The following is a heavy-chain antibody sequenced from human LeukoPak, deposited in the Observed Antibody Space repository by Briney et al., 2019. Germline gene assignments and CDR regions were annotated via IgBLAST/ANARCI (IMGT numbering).Heavy chain of an antibody. CDR2: IRYDGSNK. CDR3: ATTSGFYGSGSFDY. D-gene: IGHD3-10*01. V-gene: IGHV3-30*02. CDR1: GFTFSSYG. Sequence: GGSLRLSCAASGFTFSSYGMHWVRQAPGKGLEWVAFIRYDGSNKYYADSVKGRFTISRGNSKNTLYLQMNSLRAEDTAVYYCATTSGFYGSGSFDYWGQGTLVTVSS. J-gene: IGHJ4*02.